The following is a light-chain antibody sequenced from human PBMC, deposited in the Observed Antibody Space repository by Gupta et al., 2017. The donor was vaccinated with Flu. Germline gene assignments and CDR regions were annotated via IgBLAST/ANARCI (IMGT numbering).Light chain of an antibody. CDR3: QQRDSGRST. CDR2: AAS. J-gene: IGKJ2*01. Sequence: PSSLSASVGDRVTITCRASQSIDAYLNWYQQKPGKAPKLLIYAASRLQSGVPSRFSGSDSGTDSTLTISRLHPEDSAIYYCQQRDSGRSTFGQGTKVEI. CDR1: QSIDAY. V-gene: IGKV1-39*01.